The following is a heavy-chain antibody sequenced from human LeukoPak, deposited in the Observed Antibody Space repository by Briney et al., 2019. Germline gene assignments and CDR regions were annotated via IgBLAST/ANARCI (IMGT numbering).Heavy chain of an antibody. CDR1: GGIFSSYA. CDR2: IIPIFGTA. V-gene: IGHV1-69*06. Sequence: SVTVSCQACGGIFSSYAISWVRQAPGQGLEWMGGIIPIFGTANFPQKFQGRVTITADKSTCTDYMELRSLRSEDTAVYDCARSQQRGYSYGRLDYWGQGTLVTVSS. CDR3: ARSQQRGYSYGRLDY. J-gene: IGHJ4*02. D-gene: IGHD5-18*01.